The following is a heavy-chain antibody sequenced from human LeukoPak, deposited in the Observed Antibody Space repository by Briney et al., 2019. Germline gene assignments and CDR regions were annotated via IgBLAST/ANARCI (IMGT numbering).Heavy chain of an antibody. CDR2: IKQDGSEK. CDR3: AREGITIFGVVTDYYGMDV. CDR1: GFTFSSYW. V-gene: IGHV3-7*01. J-gene: IGHJ6*02. D-gene: IGHD3-3*01. Sequence: GGSLRLSCAASGFTFSSYWMSWVRQAPGKGLEWVANIKQDGSEKYYVDSVKGRFTISRDNAKNSLYLQMNSLRAEDTAVYYCAREGITIFGVVTDYYGMDVWGQGTTVTVSS.